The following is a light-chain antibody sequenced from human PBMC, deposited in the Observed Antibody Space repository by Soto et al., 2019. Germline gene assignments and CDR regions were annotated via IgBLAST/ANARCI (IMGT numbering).Light chain of an antibody. CDR2: GVN. Sequence: QSALNQPASVSGSPGQSITISCTGTNNDIGSYNLVSWYQQHPGKAPKLMIYGVNKRPSGVSTRFSGPKSGNTASLTISGLQDEDEDDYYCCSYATISTYRFGTGTKLTVL. CDR3: CSYATISTYR. V-gene: IGLV2-23*02. CDR1: NNDIGSYNL. J-gene: IGLJ1*01.